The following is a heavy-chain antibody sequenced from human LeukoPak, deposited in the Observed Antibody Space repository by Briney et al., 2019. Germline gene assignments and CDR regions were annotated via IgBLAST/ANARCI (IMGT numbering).Heavy chain of an antibody. J-gene: IGHJ4*02. CDR3: VRKTATEEVYFDN. Sequence: GGSLRLSCEASGFTFSTHTMNWVRQAPGKGLEWVSCISSRSSYIFYADSVGGRFIISRDNAKNSLYLQMNSLRPEDTAKYFCVRKTATEEVYFDNWGQGTPVTVSS. CDR2: ISSRSSYI. V-gene: IGHV3-21*01. CDR1: GFTFSTHT.